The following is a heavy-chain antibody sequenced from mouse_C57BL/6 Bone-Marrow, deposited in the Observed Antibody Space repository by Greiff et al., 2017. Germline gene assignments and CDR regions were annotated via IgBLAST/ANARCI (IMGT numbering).Heavy chain of an antibody. CDR2: INYDGSST. V-gene: IGHV5-16*01. CDR1: GFTFSDYY. J-gene: IGHJ4*01. D-gene: IGHD1-1*01. CDR3: ARDRGNYYGSPCAMDY. Sequence: EVKLMESEGGLVQPGRSMKLSCTASGFTFSDYYMAWVRQVPEKGLEWVANINYDGSSTYYLDSLKSRFIISRDNAKNILYLQMSSLKSEDTATYYCARDRGNYYGSPCAMDYWGQGTSVTVSS.